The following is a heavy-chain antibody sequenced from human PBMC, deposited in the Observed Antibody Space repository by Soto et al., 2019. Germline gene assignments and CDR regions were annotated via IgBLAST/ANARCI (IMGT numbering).Heavy chain of an antibody. J-gene: IGHJ4*02. D-gene: IGHD1-26*01. CDR3: ARGVSAGVDY. Sequence: QVQLVQSGAEVREPGASVKVSCKASGYSFTSLDINWVRQTAGQGLEWMGWMQPSTGRTGYAQKFQGRVTMTRDTSLNTYYMELTTLTSDDTAFYYCARGVSAGVDYWGQGTLVTVSS. V-gene: IGHV1-8*01. CDR2: MQPSTGRT. CDR1: GYSFTSLD.